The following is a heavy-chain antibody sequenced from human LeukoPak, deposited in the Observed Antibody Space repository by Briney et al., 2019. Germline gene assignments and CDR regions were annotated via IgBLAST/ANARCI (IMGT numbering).Heavy chain of an antibody. CDR1: GGSISTYY. Sequence: SETLSLTCTVSGGSISTYYWSWIRQPPGKGLEWIGYVYYSGTTYYNPSLKSRVTISLDTSNNQFSLKLSSVTAADTAVYYCARHSYSSSSPFDYWGQGTLVTVSS. J-gene: IGHJ4*02. CDR2: VYYSGTT. D-gene: IGHD6-13*01. CDR3: ARHSYSSSSPFDY. V-gene: IGHV4-59*08.